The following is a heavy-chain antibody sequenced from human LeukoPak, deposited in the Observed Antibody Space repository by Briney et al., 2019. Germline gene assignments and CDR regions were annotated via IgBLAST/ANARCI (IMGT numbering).Heavy chain of an antibody. J-gene: IGHJ4*02. CDR3: ARARYGSGGYFFDF. CDR2: IKQDGSEI. V-gene: IGHV3-7*04. CDR1: GFNFNSYW. D-gene: IGHD3-10*01. Sequence: GGSLRLSCAASGFNFNSYWMSWVRQAPGKGLECVPNIKQDGSEIYLVDSVKGRFTISRDNAKSSLYLQMNSLRGEDTAVYYCARARYGSGGYFFDFWGQGTLVTVSS.